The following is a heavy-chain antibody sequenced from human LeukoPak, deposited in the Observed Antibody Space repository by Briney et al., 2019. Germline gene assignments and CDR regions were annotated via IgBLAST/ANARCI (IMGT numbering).Heavy chain of an antibody. CDR1: GFTFSSYA. J-gene: IGHJ4*02. D-gene: IGHD3-16*01. CDR2: TSGSGGST. Sequence: PGGSLRLSCAASGFTFSSYATIWVRQAPGKGLEWVSGTSGSGGSTYYVDSVKGRFTISRDNSKNTLYLQMNFLRAKDTAVYYCAKDHDVMIRNRLDYWGQGTLVTVSS. V-gene: IGHV3-23*01. CDR3: AKDHDVMIRNRLDY.